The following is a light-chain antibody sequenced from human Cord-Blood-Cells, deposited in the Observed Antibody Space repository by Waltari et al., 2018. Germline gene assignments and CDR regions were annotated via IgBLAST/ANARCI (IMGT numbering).Light chain of an antibody. CDR2: GAS. V-gene: IGKV3-20*01. Sequence: EIVLTQSPGTLSLSPGDRATLSCRASQSVSSSYLAWYQQTPGQAPRLLIYGASSRATGIPDRFSGSGSGTDFTLTISRLEPEDFAVYYCQQYGSSPPTFGQGTKVEIK. J-gene: IGKJ1*01. CDR3: QQYGSSPPT. CDR1: QSVSSSY.